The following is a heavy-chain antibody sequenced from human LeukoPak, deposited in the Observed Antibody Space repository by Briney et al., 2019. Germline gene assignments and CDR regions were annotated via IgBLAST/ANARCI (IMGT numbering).Heavy chain of an antibody. V-gene: IGHV4-34*01. CDR3: ARQGLLAIYFDY. D-gene: IGHD3-22*01. CDR2: INHSGST. J-gene: IGHJ4*02. CDR1: GGSSSGYY. Sequence: PSETPSLTCAVYGGSSSGYYWSWIRQPPGKGLEWIGEINHSGSTNYNPSLKSRVTISVDTSKNQFSLKLSSVTAADTAVYYCARQGLLAIYFDYWGQGTLVTVSS.